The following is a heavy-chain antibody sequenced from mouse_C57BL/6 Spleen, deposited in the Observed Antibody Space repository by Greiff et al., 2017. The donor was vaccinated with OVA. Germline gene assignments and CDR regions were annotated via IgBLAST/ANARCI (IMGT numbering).Heavy chain of an antibody. J-gene: IGHJ3*01. D-gene: IGHD2-2*01. CDR1: GFNIKDYY. Sequence: EVKLQESGAELVRPGASVKLSCTASGFNIKDYYMHWVKQRPEQGLEWIGRIDPEDGDTEYAPKFQGKATMTADTSSNTAYLQLSSLTSEDTAVYYCTTIGMVTTEFAYWGQGTLVTVSA. CDR3: TTIGMVTTEFAY. V-gene: IGHV14-1*01. CDR2: IDPEDGDT.